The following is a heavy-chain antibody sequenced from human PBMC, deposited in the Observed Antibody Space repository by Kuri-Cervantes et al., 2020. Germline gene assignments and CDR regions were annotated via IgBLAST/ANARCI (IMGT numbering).Heavy chain of an antibody. Sequence: GESLKISCAASGFTFSSYGMHWVRQAPGKGLEWGAVIWYDGSNKYYADSVKGRFTISRDNSKNTLYLEMNGLRAEDTAVYYCARGTRDYGDYSWFDPWGQGTLVTVCS. CDR1: GFTFSSYG. D-gene: IGHD4-17*01. CDR3: ARGTRDYGDYSWFDP. V-gene: IGHV3-33*08. CDR2: IWYDGSNK. J-gene: IGHJ5*02.